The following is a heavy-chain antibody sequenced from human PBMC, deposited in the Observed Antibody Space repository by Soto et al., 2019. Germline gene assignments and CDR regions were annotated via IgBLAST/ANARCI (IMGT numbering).Heavy chain of an antibody. J-gene: IGHJ6*02. CDR2: ISSNGGST. V-gene: IGHV3-64D*08. CDR3: VKDRSSSWYRRYYYYGMDV. Sequence: GGSLRLSCSASGFTFSSYAMHWVRQAPGKGLEYVSAISSNGGSTYYADSVKGRFTISRDNSKNTLYLQMSSLRAEDTAVYYCVKDRSSSWYRRYYYYGMDVWGQGTTVTVSS. CDR1: GFTFSSYA. D-gene: IGHD6-13*01.